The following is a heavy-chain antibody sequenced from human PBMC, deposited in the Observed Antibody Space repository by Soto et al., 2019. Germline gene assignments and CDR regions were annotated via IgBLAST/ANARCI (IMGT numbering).Heavy chain of an antibody. V-gene: IGHV1-18*01. CDR2: ISSYSGNT. D-gene: IGHD2-2*02. J-gene: IGHJ6*02. CDR3: ARGGDCSSTSCYTPNYYYGLDV. Sequence: QVPLVQSGAEVTKPGASVKVSCQTSGYNFPSYGINWVRQAPGQGLEWMGWISSYSGNTKYAQNLQGRVTMTADTSTTTAYMELSSLRSDDTAVYYCARGGDCSSTSCYTPNYYYGLDVWVQGTTVIVSS. CDR1: GYNFPSYG.